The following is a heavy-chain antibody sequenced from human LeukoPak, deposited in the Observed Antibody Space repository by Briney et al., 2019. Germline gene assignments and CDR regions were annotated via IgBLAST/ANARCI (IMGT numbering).Heavy chain of an antibody. CDR2: IGGSGGIS. V-gene: IGHV3-23*01. CDR1: GFTFSSYA. J-gene: IGHJ4*02. CDR3: ARGTIIAH. D-gene: IGHD2-21*01. Sequence: PGGSLRLSCAASGFTFSSYAMNWVRQTPGKGLEWVSVIGGSGGISYYADFVRGRFTISRDNAKNSLYLQMNSLRAEDTAVYYCARGTIIAHWGQGTLVTVSS.